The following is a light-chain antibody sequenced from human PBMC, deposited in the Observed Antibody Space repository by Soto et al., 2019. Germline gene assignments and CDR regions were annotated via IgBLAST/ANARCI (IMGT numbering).Light chain of an antibody. V-gene: IGKV1-39*01. CDR1: QSISTY. Sequence: DIQMTQSPSSLSASVGDRVTITCRASQSISTYLNGYQQKPGRALSLLIQAASILQSGVPSWFSGSGSGADFTLTISSLQPEDFATYYCQQSYTTPCTFGQGATVDIK. CDR3: QQSYTTPCT. J-gene: IGKJ2*02. CDR2: AAS.